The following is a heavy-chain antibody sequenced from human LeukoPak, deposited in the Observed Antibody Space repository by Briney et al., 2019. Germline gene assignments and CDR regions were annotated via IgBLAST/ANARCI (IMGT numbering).Heavy chain of an antibody. CDR3: VRDLSGITTTSRGDDY. V-gene: IGHV1-2*06. CDR2: INPNNGGT. D-gene: IGHD1-20*01. Sequence: ASVKVSCKASGYSFTGYYMYWVRQAPGQGLEWIGRINPNNGGTNYAQKFQGRVTMTRDTSINIAYMELSRLRSDDTAMYYCVRDLSGITTTSRGDDYWGQGTLVTVSS. CDR1: GYSFTGYY. J-gene: IGHJ4*02.